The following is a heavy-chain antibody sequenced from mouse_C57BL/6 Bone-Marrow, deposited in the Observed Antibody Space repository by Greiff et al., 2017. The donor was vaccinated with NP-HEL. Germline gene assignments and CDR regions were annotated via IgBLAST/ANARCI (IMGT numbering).Heavy chain of an antibody. Sequence: EVQLQQSGAELVRPGASVKLSCTASGFNIKDDYMHWVKQRPEQGLEWIGWIDPENGDTEYASKFQGKATITADPSSNTAYLQLRSLTSEDTAVYYCTTADYYGSSYVGYYFDYWGQGTTLTVSS. CDR1: GFNIKDDY. V-gene: IGHV14-4*01. CDR2: IDPENGDT. J-gene: IGHJ2*01. D-gene: IGHD1-1*01. CDR3: TTADYYGSSYVGYYFDY.